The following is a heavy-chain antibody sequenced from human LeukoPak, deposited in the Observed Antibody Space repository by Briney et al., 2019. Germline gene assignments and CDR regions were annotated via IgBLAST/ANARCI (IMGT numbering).Heavy chain of an antibody. Sequence: VGSLRLSCAASGFTFSSYDMHWVRQATGKGLEWVSAIGTAGDTYYPGSVKGRFTISRENAKNSLYLQMNTLRAGDTAVYYCARGTPHGDAFDIWGQGTMVTVSS. CDR3: ARGTPHGDAFDI. V-gene: IGHV3-13*01. D-gene: IGHD2-2*01. J-gene: IGHJ3*02. CDR2: IGTAGDT. CDR1: GFTFSSYD.